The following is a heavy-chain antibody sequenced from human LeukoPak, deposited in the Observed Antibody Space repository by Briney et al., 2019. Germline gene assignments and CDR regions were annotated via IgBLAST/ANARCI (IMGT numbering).Heavy chain of an antibody. J-gene: IGHJ3*01. CDR2: IYPGDSDT. V-gene: IGHV5-51*01. Sequence: GESLKISCKGSVYSFTSRWIGWVRQMPGKGLEWMGIIYPGDSDTRYSPSFQGQVTMSVDTSISVAYLQWSSLKASDTAIHYCARELAGNLNHGCVLGGQGTRVSVAT. CDR1: VYSFTSRW. D-gene: IGHD6-19*01. CDR3: ARELAGNLNHGCVL.